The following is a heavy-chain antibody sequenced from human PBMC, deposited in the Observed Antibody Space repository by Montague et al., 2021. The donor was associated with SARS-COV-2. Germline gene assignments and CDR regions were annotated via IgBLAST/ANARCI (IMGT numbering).Heavy chain of an antibody. Sequence: CAISGDSVSSNSATWNWVRQSPSRGLEWLGRTYYRSKWCNDYAVSVRGRVTINPDTSKNQFSLRLSSVTAADTAVYYCVRGGDYTDYGRVDYWGQGTLVIVSS. V-gene: IGHV6-1*01. J-gene: IGHJ4*02. D-gene: IGHD4-11*01. CDR2: TYYRSKWCN. CDR1: GDSVSSNSAT. CDR3: VRGGDYTDYGRVDY.